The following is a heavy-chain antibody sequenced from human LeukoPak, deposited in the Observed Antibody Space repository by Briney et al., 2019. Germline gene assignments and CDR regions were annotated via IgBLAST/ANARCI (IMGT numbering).Heavy chain of an antibody. CDR1: GYTFTGYY. D-gene: IGHD2-2*01. CDR2: INPYSGAT. V-gene: IGHV1-2*02. CDR3: VRDGACSSTSCQNFDY. Sequence: ASVTASCKASGYTFTGYYIHWVRQAPGQGLEWMGWINPYSGATNYAQKFQGRVTMTSDTSITTAYMELTRLRSDDTAVYYCVRDGACSSTSCQNFDYWGQGTLVTVPS. J-gene: IGHJ4*02.